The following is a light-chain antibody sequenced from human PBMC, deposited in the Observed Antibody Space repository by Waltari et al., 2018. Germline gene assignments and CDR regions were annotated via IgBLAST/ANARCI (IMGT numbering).Light chain of an antibody. J-gene: IGKJ2*01. V-gene: IGKV4-1*01. CDR2: WTS. Sequence: DIVMTQSPDSLAVFLGERDTINRKYSRSLLYRLHNNNYIDWYQQTQGQPPKLLIYWTSTRQSAVPDRFSGSGSGTDFTLTISSLQSEDVAVYYCQQYYSLYTFGQGTRLEI. CDR1: RSLLYRLHNNNY. CDR3: QQYYSLYT.